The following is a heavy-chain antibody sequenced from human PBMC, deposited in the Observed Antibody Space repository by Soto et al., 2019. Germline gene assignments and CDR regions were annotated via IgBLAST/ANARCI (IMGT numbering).Heavy chain of an antibody. Sequence: GASVKVSCKASGYTFTSYAMHWVRQAPGQRLERMGWINAGNGNTKYSQKFQGRVTITRDTSASTAYMVLSSLRSEDTAVYYCARSPTSLLRFDPWGQGTLVTVSS. CDR3: ARSPTSLLRFDP. CDR1: GYTFTSYA. V-gene: IGHV1-3*01. D-gene: IGHD2-15*01. CDR2: INAGNGNT. J-gene: IGHJ5*02.